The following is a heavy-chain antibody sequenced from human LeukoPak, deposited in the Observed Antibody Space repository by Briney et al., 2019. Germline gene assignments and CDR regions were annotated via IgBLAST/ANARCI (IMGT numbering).Heavy chain of an antibody. J-gene: IGHJ4*02. D-gene: IGHD5-12*01. Sequence: SETLFLTCAVYGGSFSGYYWSWIRQPPGKGLEWIGEINHSGSTNYNPSLKSRVNISVDTSKNQFSLKLSSVTAADTAVYYCARRGVDGGGYFDYWGQGTLVTVSS. V-gene: IGHV4-34*01. CDR3: ARRGVDGGGYFDY. CDR2: INHSGST. CDR1: GGSFSGYY.